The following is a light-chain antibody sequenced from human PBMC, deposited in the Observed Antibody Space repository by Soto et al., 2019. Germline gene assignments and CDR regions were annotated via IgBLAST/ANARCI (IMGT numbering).Light chain of an antibody. CDR1: HSVSSN. J-gene: IGKJ1*01. CDR2: GAS. V-gene: IGKV3-15*01. CDR3: QQNNNWPRT. Sequence: EIVMTQSPATLSVSPGERATLSCRASHSVSSNLAWYQQKPGQAHRLLIYGASTRATGIPARFSGSGSGKEFTLTISSLQSEDFAVYYCQQNNNWPRTFGQGTKVEIK.